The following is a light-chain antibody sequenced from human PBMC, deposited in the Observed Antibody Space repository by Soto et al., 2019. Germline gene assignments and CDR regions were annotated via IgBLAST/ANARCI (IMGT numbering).Light chain of an antibody. CDR1: NSNIGDNT. J-gene: IGLJ2*01. Sequence: QSALTQPPSVSGTPGQRVTISCSGSNSNIGDNTVNWYQQLPGTAPRLLIYSNNQRPSGVPDRFSGSKSGTSASLAISGLQSEDEADYYCAAWDDSLNAVVFGGGTKLTVL. CDR2: SNN. CDR3: AAWDDSLNAVV. V-gene: IGLV1-44*01.